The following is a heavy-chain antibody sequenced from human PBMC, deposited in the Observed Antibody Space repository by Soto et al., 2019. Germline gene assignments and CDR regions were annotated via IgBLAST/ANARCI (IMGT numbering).Heavy chain of an antibody. J-gene: IGHJ4*02. D-gene: IGHD3-22*01. V-gene: IGHV3-11*01. CDR3: AIDLGYYDSSGYFDY. Sequence: GGSLRLSCAASGFTFSDHYMSWIRQAPGKGLEWVSYISSSGDIIYYADSVKGRFTISRDNAKNSLYLQMNSLRAEDTAVYYCAIDLGYYDSSGYFDYWGQGTLVTVSS. CDR1: GFTFSDHY. CDR2: ISSSGDII.